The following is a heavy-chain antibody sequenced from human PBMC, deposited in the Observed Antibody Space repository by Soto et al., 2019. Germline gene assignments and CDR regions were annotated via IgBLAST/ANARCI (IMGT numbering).Heavy chain of an antibody. V-gene: IGHV1-8*01. CDR3: TRAIRDQLLSDY. CDR2: MNPNSANT. Sequence: QVQLVQSGAEVRKPGASVKVSCKASGYTFTSYDIGWVRQATGQGLEWMGWMNPNSANTGYSQKFQGRVTMTGDTSISTAYMELNSLRSDDTAVYYCTRAIRDQLLSDYWGQGTLVTVSS. J-gene: IGHJ4*02. CDR1: GYTFTSYD. D-gene: IGHD1-26*01.